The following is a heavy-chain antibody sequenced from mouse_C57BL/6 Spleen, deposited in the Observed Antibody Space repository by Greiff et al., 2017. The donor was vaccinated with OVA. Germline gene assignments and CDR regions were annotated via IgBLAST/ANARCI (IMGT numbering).Heavy chain of an antibody. D-gene: IGHD2-5*01. CDR1: GFSLTSYG. V-gene: IGHV2-2*01. Sequence: VKLMESGPGLVQPSQSLSITCTVSGFSLTSYGVHWVRQSPGKGLEWLGVIWSGGSTDYNAAFISRLSISKDNSKSQVFFKMNSLQADDTAIYYCARSYSNYGVGAMDYWGQGTSVTVSS. CDR3: ARSYSNYGVGAMDY. J-gene: IGHJ4*01. CDR2: IWSGGST.